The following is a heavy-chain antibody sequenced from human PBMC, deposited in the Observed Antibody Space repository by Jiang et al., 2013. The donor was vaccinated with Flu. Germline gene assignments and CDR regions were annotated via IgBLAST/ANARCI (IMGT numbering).Heavy chain of an antibody. J-gene: IGHJ5*02. CDR1: GYSFTSYW. D-gene: IGHD6-13*01. Sequence: GAEVKKPGESLKISCKGSGYSFTSYWIGWVRRCPESLEWMGIIYPGDSDTRYSPSFQGQVTISADKSISTAYLQWSSLKASDTAMYYCSRSSSWYNWFDPWGQGTLVTVSS. V-gene: IGHV5-51*01. CDR2: IYPGDSDT. CDR3: SRSSSWYNWFDP.